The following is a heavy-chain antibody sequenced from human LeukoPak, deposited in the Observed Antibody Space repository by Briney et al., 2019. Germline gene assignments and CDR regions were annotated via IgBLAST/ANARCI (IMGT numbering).Heavy chain of an antibody. D-gene: IGHD3-16*01. V-gene: IGHV3-53*04. CDR3: ARVETVMAYYFDG. Sequence: GASLRLSWAPSGLTVSTNCMTWVRQAPGKGLEWVSTIYSGGTTYHQPSVMGRLTISRQHSRNTLYPQLNSLRAEETAVNYCARVETVMAYYFDGGGQGTLVTV. CDR2: IYSGGTT. J-gene: IGHJ4*02. CDR1: GLTVSTNC.